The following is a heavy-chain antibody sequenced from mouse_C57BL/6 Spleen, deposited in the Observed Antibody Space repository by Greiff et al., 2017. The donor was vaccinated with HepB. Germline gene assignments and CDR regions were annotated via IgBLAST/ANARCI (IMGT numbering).Heavy chain of an antibody. V-gene: IGHV5-17*01. CDR2: ISSGSSTI. D-gene: IGHD1-1*01. J-gene: IGHJ4*01. CDR3: ARIPSYYYGSSDAMDY. CDR1: GFTFSDHG. Sequence: EVKVVESGGGLVKPGGSLKLSCAASGFTFSDHGMHWVRQAPEKGLEWVAYISSGSSTIYYADTVKGRFTISRDNAKNTLFLQMTSLRSEDTAMYYCARIPSYYYGSSDAMDYWGQGTSVTVSS.